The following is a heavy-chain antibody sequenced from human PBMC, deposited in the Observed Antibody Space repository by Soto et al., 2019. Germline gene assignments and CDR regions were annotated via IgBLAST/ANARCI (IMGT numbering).Heavy chain of an antibody. D-gene: IGHD7-27*01. CDR1: GSTFTGYY. V-gene: IGHV1-2*02. J-gene: IGHJ6*02. Sequence: SVKVSCKASGSTFTGYYMPWLRRAPGQGLEWMGWINPNSCGTNYAQKFQGRVTMTRNTSIGTAYMELSRLSSDDTAVYSGARHRDLNCGSLSSIYHGMDVWGQGTTVTVSS. CDR2: INPNSCGT. CDR3: ARHRDLNCGSLSSIYHGMDV.